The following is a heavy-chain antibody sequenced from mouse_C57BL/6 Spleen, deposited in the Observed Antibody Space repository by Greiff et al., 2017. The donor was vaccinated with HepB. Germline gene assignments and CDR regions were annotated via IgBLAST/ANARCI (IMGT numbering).Heavy chain of an antibody. CDR3: ARIEIFNYYGSSYDWYFDV. J-gene: IGHJ1*03. Sequence: QVTLKVSGPGILQPSQTLSLTCSFSGFSLSTFGMGVGWIRQPSGKGLEWLAHIWWDDDKYYNPALKSRLTISKDTSKNQVFLKIANVDTADTATYYCARIEIFNYYGSSYDWYFDVWGTGTTVTVSS. CDR1: GFSLSTFGMG. D-gene: IGHD1-1*01. V-gene: IGHV8-8*01. CDR2: IWWDDDK.